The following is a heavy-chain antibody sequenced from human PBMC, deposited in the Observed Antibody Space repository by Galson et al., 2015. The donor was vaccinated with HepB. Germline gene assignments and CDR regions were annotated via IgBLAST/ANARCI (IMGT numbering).Heavy chain of an antibody. CDR2: IYIGGST. V-gene: IGHV3-53*01. D-gene: IGHD2-15*01. Sequence: SLRLSCAASGFTVSTNYMTWVRQAPGKGLQWVSVIYIGGSTYYADSVKGRFTISRGNSKNTVYLQMNSLRAEDTAVFYCARGYSGGSSQIDQWGQGTLVTVSS. CDR1: GFTVSTNY. J-gene: IGHJ4*02. CDR3: ARGYSGGSSQIDQ.